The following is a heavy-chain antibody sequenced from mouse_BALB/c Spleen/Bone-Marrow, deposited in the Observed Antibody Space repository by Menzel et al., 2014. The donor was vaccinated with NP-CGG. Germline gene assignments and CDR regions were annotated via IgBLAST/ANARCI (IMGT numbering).Heavy chain of an antibody. CDR3: ARDYDEWFAY. V-gene: IGHV2-9*02. CDR2: IWAGGST. J-gene: IGHJ3*01. Sequence: QVQLQQSGPGLVAPSQSLSIACTVSGFSLTSYGVHWVRQPPGKGLEWLGVIWAGGSTNYNSALMSRLSISKDNSKSQVFLKMNSLQIDDTAMYYCARDYDEWFAYWGQGTLVTVSA. CDR1: GFSLTSYG. D-gene: IGHD2-12*01.